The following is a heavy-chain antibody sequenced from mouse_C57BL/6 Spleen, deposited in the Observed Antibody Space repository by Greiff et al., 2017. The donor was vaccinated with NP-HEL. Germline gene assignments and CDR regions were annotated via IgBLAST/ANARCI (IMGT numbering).Heavy chain of an antibody. CDR1: GFTFSDYY. CDR2: INYDGSST. CDR3: AREDYGSTPFAY. V-gene: IGHV5-16*01. J-gene: IGHJ3*01. Sequence: EVKVVESEGGLVQPGSSMTLSCTASGFTFSDYYMAWVRQVPEKGLEWVANINYDGSSTYYLDSLKSRFIISRDNAKNILYLQMSSLKSEDTATYYCAREDYGSTPFAYWGQGTLVTVSA. D-gene: IGHD1-1*01.